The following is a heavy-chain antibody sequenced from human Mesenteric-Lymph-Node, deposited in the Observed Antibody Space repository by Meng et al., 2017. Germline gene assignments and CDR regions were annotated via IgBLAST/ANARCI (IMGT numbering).Heavy chain of an antibody. V-gene: IGHV4-4*02. CDR3: ATTGYDFWSGYSGGGWFDP. CDR2: IYHSGST. Sequence: AQLQASAQGLVKPSGALSPTCPVLGSPISSSNWWSWGRQPPGKGLEWIGEIYHSGSTNYNPSLKRRVTISVDKSKNQFSLKLSSVTAADTAVYYCATTGYDFWSGYSGGGWFDPWGQGTLVTVSS. CDR1: GSPISSSNW. D-gene: IGHD3-3*01. J-gene: IGHJ5*02.